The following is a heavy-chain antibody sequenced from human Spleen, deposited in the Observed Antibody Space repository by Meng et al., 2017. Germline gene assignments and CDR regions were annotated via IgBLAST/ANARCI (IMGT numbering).Heavy chain of an antibody. CDR1: GGSINIYY. J-gene: IGHJ6*02. CDR2: IYHSGST. Sequence: SETLSLTCTVSGGSINIYYWSWIRQPPGKGLEWIGYIYHSGSTNFNPSLKSRVTISVDTSKNQFSLKVSSVTAADTAVYYCARMVADYDRSDYSAYGMDVWGQGTTVTVSS. D-gene: IGHD3-22*01. V-gene: IGHV4-59*12. CDR3: ARMVADYDRSDYSAYGMDV.